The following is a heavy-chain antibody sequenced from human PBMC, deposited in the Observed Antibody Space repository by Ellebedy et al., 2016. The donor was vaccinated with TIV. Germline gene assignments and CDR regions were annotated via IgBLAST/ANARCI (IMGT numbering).Heavy chain of an antibody. CDR3: ARDPLGYCSGGSCTNNWFDP. J-gene: IGHJ5*02. CDR1: GYTFTTFA. D-gene: IGHD2-15*01. CDR2: INVADANT. Sequence: AASVKVSCKASGYTFTTFAIHWVRQAPGQSPEYMGWINVADANTNYSQKFQGRVTFIRDTSANTVYMSLNNLRSDDSAVYYCARDPLGYCSGGSCTNNWFDPWGQGTLVTVSS. V-gene: IGHV1-3*01.